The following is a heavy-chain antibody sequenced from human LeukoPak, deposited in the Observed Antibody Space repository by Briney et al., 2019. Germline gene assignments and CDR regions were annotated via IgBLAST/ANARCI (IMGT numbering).Heavy chain of an antibody. D-gene: IGHD6-19*01. V-gene: IGHV4-59*01. CDR3: ARAVAGTLDY. J-gene: IGHJ4*02. CDR2: IYYSGST. Sequence: SETLSLTCTVSGGSISSYYWSWIRQPPGKGLEWIGYIYYSGSTNYNPSLKSRVTISVDTSKNQFSLKLSSVTAADTAVYYCARAVAGTLDYWGQGTLVTVSS. CDR1: GGSISSYY.